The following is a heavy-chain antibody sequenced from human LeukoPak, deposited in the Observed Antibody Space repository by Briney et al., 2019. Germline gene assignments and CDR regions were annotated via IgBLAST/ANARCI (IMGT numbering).Heavy chain of an antibody. V-gene: IGHV1-46*01. CDR2: INPSGGST. CDR1: GYTFTSYD. CDR3: ARSAYSYGRGLFDY. Sequence: ASVKVSCKASGYTFTSYDINWVRQATGQGLEWMGIINPSGGSTSYAQKFQGRVTMTRDTSTSTVYMELSSLRSEDTAVYYCARSAYSYGRGLFDYWGQGTLVTVSS. J-gene: IGHJ4*02. D-gene: IGHD5-18*01.